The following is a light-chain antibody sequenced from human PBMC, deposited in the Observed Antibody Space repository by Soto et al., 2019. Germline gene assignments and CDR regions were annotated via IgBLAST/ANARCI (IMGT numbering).Light chain of an antibody. CDR3: TSYTSTDTLLYV. Sequence: QSVLTQPASVSGSPGQSITISCTGTSSDVGGYNYVSWYQQHPGKAPKLLIYEVSHRPSGVSNRFSGSKSGNTASLTSSGLQAEDEADYYCTSYTSTDTLLYVFGTGTKLTVL. J-gene: IGLJ1*01. V-gene: IGLV2-14*01. CDR1: SSDVGGYNY. CDR2: EVS.